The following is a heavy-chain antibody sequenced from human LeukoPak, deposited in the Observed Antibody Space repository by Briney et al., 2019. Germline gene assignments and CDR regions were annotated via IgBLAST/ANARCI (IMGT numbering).Heavy chain of an antibody. Sequence: GGSLRLSCAASGFTFSSYGMHWVRQAPGKGLEWVAVISYDGSNKYYADSVKGRFTISRDNSKNTLYLQMNSLRAEDTAVYYCAKGGCSSTSCYFHWFDPWGQGTLGTVSS. D-gene: IGHD2-2*01. CDR3: AKGGCSSTSCYFHWFDP. V-gene: IGHV3-30*18. CDR1: GFTFSSYG. J-gene: IGHJ5*02. CDR2: ISYDGSNK.